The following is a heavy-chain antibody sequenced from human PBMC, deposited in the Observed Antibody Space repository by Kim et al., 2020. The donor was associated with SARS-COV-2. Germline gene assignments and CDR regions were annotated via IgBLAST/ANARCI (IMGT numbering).Heavy chain of an antibody. CDR1: GFTFSNYG. V-gene: IGHV3-33*06. J-gene: IGHJ4*02. CDR3: VKGGETSMATTGYYFDY. D-gene: IGHD5-18*01. Sequence: GGSLRLSCAASGFTFSNYGIHWVRQAPGKGLEWVAVIWYDGSIKYYADSVKGRFTISRDNSKNTVYLQINSLRAEDTSVYYCVKGGETSMATTGYYFDYWGQGALVTVSS. CDR2: IWYDGSIK.